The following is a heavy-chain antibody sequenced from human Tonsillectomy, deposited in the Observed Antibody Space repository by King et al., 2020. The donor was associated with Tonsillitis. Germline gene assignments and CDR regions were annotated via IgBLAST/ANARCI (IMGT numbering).Heavy chain of an antibody. V-gene: IGHV3-30*02. Sequence: VQLVESGGGVVQPGGSLRLSCAASGFTFSYYGMHWVRQAPGKGLDWVGFIRYDGKNKYYGDSVKGRFTISRDNSKDTLYLDMNSLRGEDTALYFCAKEASSGYHSNGPFWWGQGTTVTVSS. CDR1: GFTFSYYG. CDR3: AKEASSGYHSNGPFW. D-gene: IGHD2-8*01. J-gene: IGHJ6*02. CDR2: IRYDGKNK.